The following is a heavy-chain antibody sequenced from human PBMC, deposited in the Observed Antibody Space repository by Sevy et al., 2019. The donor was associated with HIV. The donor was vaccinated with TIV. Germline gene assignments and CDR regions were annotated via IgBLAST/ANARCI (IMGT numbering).Heavy chain of an antibody. J-gene: IGHJ3*02. V-gene: IGHV3-30-3*01. CDR3: ARVLYSGYDFVNAFDI. CDR2: ISYDGSNK. Sequence: GGSLRLSCAASGFTFSSYAMHWVRHAPGKGLEWVAVISYDGSNKYYADSVKGRFTISRDNSKNTLYLQMNSLRAEDTAVYYCARVLYSGYDFVNAFDIWGQGTMVTVSS. D-gene: IGHD5-12*01. CDR1: GFTFSSYA.